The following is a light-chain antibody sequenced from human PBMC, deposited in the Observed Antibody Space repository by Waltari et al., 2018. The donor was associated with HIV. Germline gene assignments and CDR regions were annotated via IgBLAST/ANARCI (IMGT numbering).Light chain of an antibody. CDR3: QKYNNVPQV. Sequence: DIQMTQSPPSLSASVGDPATITRRASQAIGSYLAWYQHKPGIPPTLLIYAASTLQSGVPSRFSGSGSETNFSLVISALQPEDAATYYCQKYNNVPQVFGQGTKVEV. CDR1: QAIGSY. J-gene: IGKJ1*01. V-gene: IGKV1-27*01. CDR2: AAS.